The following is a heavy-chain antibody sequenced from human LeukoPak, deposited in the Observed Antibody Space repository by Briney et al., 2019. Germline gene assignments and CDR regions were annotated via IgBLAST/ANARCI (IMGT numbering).Heavy chain of an antibody. J-gene: IGHJ4*02. CDR2: INLDGSTT. D-gene: IGHD2-2*01. Sequence: GGSLRLSCAASGFTFSGSWMSWVRQAPGKGLEWVANINLDGSTTYYVDSVRGRFTISRDNAKNSLYLQMNSLRAEDTAVYYCARETYCTSTTCPIGDHFDYWGQGTLVTVSS. CDR3: ARETYCTSTTCPIGDHFDY. CDR1: GFTFSGSW. V-gene: IGHV3-7*01.